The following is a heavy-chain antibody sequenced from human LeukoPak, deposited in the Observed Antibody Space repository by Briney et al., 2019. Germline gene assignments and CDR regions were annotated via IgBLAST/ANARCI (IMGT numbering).Heavy chain of an antibody. J-gene: IGHJ4*02. CDR1: GYTFISYA. V-gene: IGHV1-18*01. CDR3: AREGFHGSGSYYSNY. CDR2: ISAYNGNT. D-gene: IGHD3-10*01. Sequence: ASVTVSCKASGYTFISYAISWVRQAPGQGLEWMAWISAYNGNTNYEQKLQGRVTLTADTSTNTAYMELRSLRSDDTAVYYCAREGFHGSGSYYSNYWGQGTLVTVSS.